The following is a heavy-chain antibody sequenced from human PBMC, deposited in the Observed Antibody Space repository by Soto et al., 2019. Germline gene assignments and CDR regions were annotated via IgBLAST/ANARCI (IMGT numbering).Heavy chain of an antibody. CDR2: ISSSGSTI. CDR1: GFTFSSYE. D-gene: IGHD3-22*01. V-gene: IGHV3-48*03. Sequence: GESLKISCAASGFTFSSYEMNWVRQAPGKGLEWVSYISSSGSTIYYADSVKGRFTISRDNAKNSLYLQMNSLRAEDTAVYYCARAHYDSSGYFLPFDYWGQGTLVTVSS. CDR3: ARAHYDSSGYFLPFDY. J-gene: IGHJ4*02.